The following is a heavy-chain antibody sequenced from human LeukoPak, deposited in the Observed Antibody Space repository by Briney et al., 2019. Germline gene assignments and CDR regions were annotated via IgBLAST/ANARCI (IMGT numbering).Heavy chain of an antibody. D-gene: IGHD3-22*01. CDR1: GGSVSDNNFS. Sequence: SETLSLTCTVSGGSVSDNNFSWHWIRQPPGKGLEWIGSIYYSGSTYYNPSLKSRVTISVDTSKNQFSLKLSSVTAADTAVYYCARLLIYYDSSGYLYYFDYWGQGTLVTVSS. CDR2: IYYSGST. J-gene: IGHJ4*02. CDR3: ARLLIYYDSSGYLYYFDY. V-gene: IGHV4-39*01.